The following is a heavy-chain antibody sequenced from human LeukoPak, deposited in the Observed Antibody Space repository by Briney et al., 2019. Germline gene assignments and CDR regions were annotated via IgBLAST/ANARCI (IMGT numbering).Heavy chain of an antibody. Sequence: GGSLRLSCAASGFTVSSNYMSWVRQAPGKGLEWVSVIYSGGSTYYADSVKGRFTIPRANSKNTLYLQMNSLRAEDTAVYYCARGGEDDAFDIWGQGTMVTFSS. CDR1: GFTVSSNY. D-gene: IGHD2-21*01. J-gene: IGHJ3*02. CDR3: ARGGEDDAFDI. V-gene: IGHV3-53*01. CDR2: IYSGGST.